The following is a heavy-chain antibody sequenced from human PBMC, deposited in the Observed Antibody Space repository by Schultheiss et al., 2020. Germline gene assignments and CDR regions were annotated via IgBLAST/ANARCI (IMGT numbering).Heavy chain of an antibody. D-gene: IGHD2-2*01. J-gene: IGHJ3*02. Sequence: SETLSLTCTVSGGSISSSSYYWGWIRQPPGKGLEWIGSIYYSGSTYYNPSLKSRVTISVDTSKNQFSLKLSSVTAADTAVYYCARVRGGSTSCQYAFDIWGQGTMGTVSS. CDR1: GGSISSSSYY. V-gene: IGHV4-39*01. CDR3: ARVRGGSTSCQYAFDI. CDR2: IYYSGST.